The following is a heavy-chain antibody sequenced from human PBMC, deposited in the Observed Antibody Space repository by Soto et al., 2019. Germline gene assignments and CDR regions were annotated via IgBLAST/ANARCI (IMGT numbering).Heavy chain of an antibody. CDR1: GGSIRSY. D-gene: IGHD3-3*01. J-gene: IGHJ4*02. Sequence: SSETLSLTCTVSGGSIRSYWSWIRQPPGKGLEWIGYIYYSGSTDYNPSLKSRVTISVDTSKNQFSLKLSSVTAADTAVYYCARESDWSGYFHSWGQGTLVTVSS. CDR2: IYYSGST. V-gene: IGHV4-59*01. CDR3: ARESDWSGYFHS.